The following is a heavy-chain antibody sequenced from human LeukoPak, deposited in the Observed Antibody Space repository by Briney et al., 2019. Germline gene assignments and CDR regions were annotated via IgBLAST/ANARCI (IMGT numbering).Heavy chain of an antibody. CDR1: GFTFSSYG. J-gene: IGHJ4*02. CDR2: IWYDGSNK. V-gene: IGHV3-33*01. CDR3: ARDRGGGSYYLDY. D-gene: IGHD1-26*01. Sequence: PGGSLRLSCAASGFTFSSYGMHWVRQAPGKGLEWVAVIWYDGSNKYYADSVNGRFTISRDNSKNTLYLQMNSLRAEDTAVYYCARDRGGGSYYLDYWGQGTLVTVSS.